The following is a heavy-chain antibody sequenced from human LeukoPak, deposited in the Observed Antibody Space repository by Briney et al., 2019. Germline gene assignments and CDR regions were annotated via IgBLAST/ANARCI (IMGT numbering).Heavy chain of an antibody. CDR1: GFTFSSYA. CDR3: AKAGPSRGSSWYDY. Sequence: GGSLRLSCAASGFTFSSYAMSWVRQAPGKGLEWVSAISGSGGSTYYADSVKGRFTISRDNSKNTLYLQMNSLRAEDTAVYYCAKAGPSRGSSWYDYWGQGTLVTVSP. J-gene: IGHJ4*02. V-gene: IGHV3-23*01. CDR2: ISGSGGST. D-gene: IGHD6-13*01.